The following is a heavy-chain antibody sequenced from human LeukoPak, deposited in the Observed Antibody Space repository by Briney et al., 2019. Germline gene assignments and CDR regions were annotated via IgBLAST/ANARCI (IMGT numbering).Heavy chain of an antibody. CDR3: ARRSVDIVATIVDY. CDR1: GGSISSSSYY. V-gene: IGHV4-39*01. J-gene: IGHJ4*02. D-gene: IGHD5-12*01. Sequence: PSETLSLTCTVSGGSISSSSYYWGWIRQPPGKGLRWIGSIYYSGSTYYNPSLKSRVTISVDTSKNQFSLKLSSVTAADTAVYYCARRSVDIVATIVDYWGQGTLVTVSS. CDR2: IYYSGST.